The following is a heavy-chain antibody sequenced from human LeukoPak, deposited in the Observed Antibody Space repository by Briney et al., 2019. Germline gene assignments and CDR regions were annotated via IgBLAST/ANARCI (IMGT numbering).Heavy chain of an antibody. J-gene: IGHJ3*02. CDR1: GGTFSSYA. V-gene: IGHV1-69*01. CDR3: ARETDCSSTSCYTGAFDI. CDR2: IIPIFGTA. D-gene: IGHD2-2*02. Sequence: GSSVKVSCKASGGTFSSYAISWVRQAPGQGLEWMGGIIPIFGTANYAQKFQGRVTITADESTSTAYMELSSLRSEDTAVYYCARETDCSSTSCYTGAFDIWGQGTMVTVSS.